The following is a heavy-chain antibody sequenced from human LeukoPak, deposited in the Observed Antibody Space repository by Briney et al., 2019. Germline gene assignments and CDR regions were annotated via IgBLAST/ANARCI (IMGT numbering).Heavy chain of an antibody. Sequence: PGGSLRLSCAASGFTFSSYGIHWVRQAPGKGLEWVAFIRYDGSNKYYTDSVKGRFTISRDNAKNSLYLQMNSLRAEDTALYYCAKALRSGSYLPSDYWGQGTLVTVSS. CDR2: IRYDGSNK. CDR3: AKALRSGSYLPSDY. CDR1: GFTFSSYG. V-gene: IGHV3-30*02. D-gene: IGHD3-10*01. J-gene: IGHJ4*02.